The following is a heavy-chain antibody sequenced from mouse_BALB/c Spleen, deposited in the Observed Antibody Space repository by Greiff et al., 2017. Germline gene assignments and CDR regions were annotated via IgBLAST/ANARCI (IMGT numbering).Heavy chain of an antibody. V-gene: IGHV5-4*02. J-gene: IGHJ3*01. D-gene: IGHD2-10*02. CDR1: GFTFSDYY. CDR2: ISDGGSYT. Sequence: EVKLVESGGGLVKPGGSLKLSCAASGFTFSDYYMYWVRQTPEKRLEWVATISDGGSYTYYPDSVKGRFTISRDNAKNNLYLQMSSLKSEDTAMYYGARDQYGNYEAWFAYWGQGTLVTVSA. CDR3: ARDQYGNYEAWFAY.